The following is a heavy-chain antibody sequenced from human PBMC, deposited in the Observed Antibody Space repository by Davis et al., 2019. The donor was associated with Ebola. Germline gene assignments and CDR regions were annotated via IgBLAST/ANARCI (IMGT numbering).Heavy chain of an antibody. CDR1: GFTFTSYR. CDR2: INTDGSDT. D-gene: IGHD3-22*01. CDR3: ARDRGDSSGYYYFDY. V-gene: IGHV3-74*01. J-gene: IGHJ4*02. Sequence: GESLKISCAASGFTFTSYRMHWVRQVPGKGLVWVSRINTDGSDTNYADSVKGRFTISRDNSKNTLYLQMNSLRAEDTAVHYCARDRGDSSGYYYFDYWGQGTLVTVSS.